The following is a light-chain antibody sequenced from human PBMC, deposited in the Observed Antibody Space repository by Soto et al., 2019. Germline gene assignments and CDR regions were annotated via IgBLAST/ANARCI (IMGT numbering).Light chain of an antibody. V-gene: IGKV3-20*01. CDR1: QRVTNDF. J-gene: IGKJ1*01. CDR3: QQYGSSPRT. Sequence: EIVLSQSPGTLSLSPGERATLSCRASQRVTNDFLAWYQQKPGQPPRLLIYGASWRATGIPDRFSGRGSGTDFTLTVSRLEPEDFAVYYCQQYGSSPRTFGQGTKVEIK. CDR2: GAS.